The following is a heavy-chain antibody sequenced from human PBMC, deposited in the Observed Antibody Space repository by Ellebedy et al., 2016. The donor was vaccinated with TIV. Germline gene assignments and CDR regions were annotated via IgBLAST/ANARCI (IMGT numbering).Heavy chain of an antibody. V-gene: IGHV3-30-3*01. CDR3: ATDLFYYGSEPYYFYY. CDR1: GFTFSSYA. Sequence: GGSLRLXXAASGFTFSSYAMHWVRQAPGKGLEWVAVISYDGSNKYYADSVKGRFTISRDNSKNTLYLQMNSLRAEDTAVYYCATDLFYYGSEPYYFYYWGQGTLVTVSS. J-gene: IGHJ4*02. CDR2: ISYDGSNK. D-gene: IGHD3-10*01.